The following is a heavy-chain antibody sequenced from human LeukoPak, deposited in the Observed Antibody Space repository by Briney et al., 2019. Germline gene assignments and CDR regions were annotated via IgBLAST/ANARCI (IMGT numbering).Heavy chain of an antibody. D-gene: IGHD1-7*01. J-gene: IGHJ5*02. CDR2: MNPNSGNT. Sequence: ASVKVSCKASGCTFTSNDINWVRQATGQGLEWMGWMNPNSGNTGYAQKFQGRVAMTRNTSISTAYMELSSLRSEDTAVYYCARGSPGITGTRRGDNWFDPWGQGTLVTVSS. CDR3: ARGSPGITGTRRGDNWFDP. CDR1: GCTFTSND. V-gene: IGHV1-8*01.